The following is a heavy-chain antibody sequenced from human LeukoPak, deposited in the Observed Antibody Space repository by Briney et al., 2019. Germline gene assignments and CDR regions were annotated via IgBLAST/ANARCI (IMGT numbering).Heavy chain of an antibody. J-gene: IGHJ6*02. V-gene: IGHV4-61*01. D-gene: IGHD3-22*01. Sequence: SETLSLTCTVSGGSVSSGSYYWSWIRQPPGKGLEWIGYIYYSGSANYNPSLKSRVTISVDTSKNQFSLKLSSVTAADTAVYYCARGSFYDSSGYCCWGQGTTVTVSS. CDR1: GGSVSSGSYY. CDR2: IYYSGSA. CDR3: ARGSFYDSSGYCC.